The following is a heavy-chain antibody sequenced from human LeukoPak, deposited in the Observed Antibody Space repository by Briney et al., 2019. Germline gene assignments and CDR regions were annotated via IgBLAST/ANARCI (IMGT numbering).Heavy chain of an antibody. V-gene: IGHV3-33*08. J-gene: IGHJ4*02. Sequence: GGSLRLSCAASGFTFSSYGMHWVRQAPGKGLEWVAVIWYDGSNKYYGESVKGRSTISRDNSKNSLYLQMNSLRAEDTAVYYCVRDNPRCCGVIPSNIDDYWGQGTLVTVSS. CDR2: IWYDGSNK. D-gene: IGHD2/OR15-2a*01. CDR3: VRDNPRCCGVIPSNIDDY. CDR1: GFTFSSYG.